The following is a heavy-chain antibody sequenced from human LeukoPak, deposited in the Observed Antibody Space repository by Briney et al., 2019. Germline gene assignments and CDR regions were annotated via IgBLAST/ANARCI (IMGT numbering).Heavy chain of an antibody. Sequence: GESLKISCKGSGYSFTSYWIGWVRQMPGKGLEWMGIIYPGDSDTRYSPSFQGQVTISADKSISTAYLQWSSLKASDTAMYYCAREQYYYDSSGYYGGVSAYNWFDPWGQGTLVTVSS. V-gene: IGHV5-51*01. CDR2: IYPGDSDT. D-gene: IGHD3-22*01. CDR3: AREQYYYDSSGYYGGVSAYNWFDP. J-gene: IGHJ5*02. CDR1: GYSFTSYW.